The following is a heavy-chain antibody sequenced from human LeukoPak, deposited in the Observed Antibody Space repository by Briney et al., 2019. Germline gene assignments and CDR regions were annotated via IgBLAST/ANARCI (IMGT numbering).Heavy chain of an antibody. CDR2: ISSSGGST. V-gene: IGHV3-64*04. Sequence: GGSLRLSCSASGFTFSSYAMHWVRQAPGKGLEYVSTISSSGGSTSYADSVKGRFAISRDNSKNTLYLQVNSLRAEDTAVYYCTKGGVVLTILDYWGQGTLVTVSS. CDR3: TKGGVVLTILDY. D-gene: IGHD3-9*01. J-gene: IGHJ4*02. CDR1: GFTFSSYA.